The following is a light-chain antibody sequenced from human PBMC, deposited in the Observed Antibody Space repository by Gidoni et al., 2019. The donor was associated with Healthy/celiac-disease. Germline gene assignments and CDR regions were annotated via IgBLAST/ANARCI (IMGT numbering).Light chain of an antibody. CDR1: QGISSD. Sequence: AIRMTQSPSSFSASPGKRVTITCRASQGISSDLAWYQQKPGKAPKLLSYAASTLQSGVPSRFSGRVSGTDFTLTISCLQSEDFATYYCQQYYSYPTFGQGTKVEIK. V-gene: IGKV1-8*01. CDR2: AAS. J-gene: IGKJ1*01. CDR3: QQYYSYPT.